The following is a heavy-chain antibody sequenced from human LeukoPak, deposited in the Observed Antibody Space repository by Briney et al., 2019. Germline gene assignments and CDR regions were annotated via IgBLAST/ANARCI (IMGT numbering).Heavy chain of an antibody. CDR3: ARVDDSSGL. D-gene: IGHD3-22*01. J-gene: IGHJ4*02. CDR2: IYYSGST. V-gene: IGHV4-61*05. Sequence: TSETLSLTCTVSGGSISSSSYYWGWIRQPPGKGLEWIGYIYYSGSTNYNPSLKSRVTISVDTSKNQFSLKLSSVTAADTAVYYCARVDDSSGLWGQGTLVTVSS. CDR1: GGSISSSSYY.